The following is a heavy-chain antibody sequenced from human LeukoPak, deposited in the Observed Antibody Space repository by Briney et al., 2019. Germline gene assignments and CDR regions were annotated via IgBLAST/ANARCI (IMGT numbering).Heavy chain of an antibody. CDR1: GFTFSSYS. Sequence: GGSLRLSCAASGFTFSSYSMNWVRQAPGKGLEWVSYIDSRSSTIHYGDSVKGRFTISRDNAKNSLYLQMNSLRDEDTAVYYCAREWYGYCSGNNCYGAFDFWGQGTMVTVSS. V-gene: IGHV3-48*02. CDR3: AREWYGYCSGNNCYGAFDF. J-gene: IGHJ3*01. CDR2: IDSRSSTI. D-gene: IGHD2-15*01.